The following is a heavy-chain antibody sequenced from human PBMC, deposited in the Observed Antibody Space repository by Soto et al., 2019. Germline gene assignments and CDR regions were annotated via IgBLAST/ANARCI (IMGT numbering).Heavy chain of an antibody. V-gene: IGHV4-4*07. CDR1: GVSITSYY. D-gene: IGHD1-20*01. CDR3: ACLYNWNGWSDY. J-gene: IGHJ4*02. CDR2: IYSSGST. Sequence: QVQLQESGPGLVKPSETLSLTCTVSGVSITSYYWSWIRQPAGKGLEWIGRIYSSGSTNYNPSLKSRVTMSIDTSKNQFSLKLSSVTAEDTAVYYCACLYNWNGWSDYWGQGTLVTVSS.